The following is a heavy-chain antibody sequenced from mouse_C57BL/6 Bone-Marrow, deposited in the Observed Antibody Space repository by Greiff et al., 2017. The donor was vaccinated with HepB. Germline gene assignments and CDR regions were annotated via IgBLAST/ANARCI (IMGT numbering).Heavy chain of an antibody. CDR1: GYTFTSYW. CDR3: ARRGDSSGPTMDY. Sequence: QVQLQQSGAELVKPGASVKMSCKASGYTFTSYWITWVKQRPGQGLEWIGDIYPGSGSTNYNEKFKSKATLTVDTSSSTAYMQLSSLTSEDSAVYYCARRGDSSGPTMDYWGQGTSVTVSS. D-gene: IGHD3-2*02. J-gene: IGHJ4*01. CDR2: IYPGSGST. V-gene: IGHV1-55*01.